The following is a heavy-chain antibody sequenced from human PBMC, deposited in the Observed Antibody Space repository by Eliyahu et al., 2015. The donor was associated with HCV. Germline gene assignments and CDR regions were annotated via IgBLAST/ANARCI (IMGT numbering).Heavy chain of an antibody. D-gene: IGHD3-22*01. V-gene: IGHV4-59*08. CDR1: GGSISSYY. Sequence: QVQLQESGPGLVKPSETLSLTCTVSGGSISSYYWSWXRQPPGKGLEWIGYIYYSGXTNYNPSLKSRVTISVDTSKNQFSLKLSSVTAADTAVYYCARHLRYYDSSGTNWFDPWGQGTLVTVSS. J-gene: IGHJ5*02. CDR3: ARHLRYYDSSGTNWFDP. CDR2: IYYSGXT.